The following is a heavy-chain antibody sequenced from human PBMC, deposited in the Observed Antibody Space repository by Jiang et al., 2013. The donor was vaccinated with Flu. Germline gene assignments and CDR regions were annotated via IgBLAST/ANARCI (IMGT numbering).Heavy chain of an antibody. CDR2: IYTSGST. CDR1: GGSISSGSYY. J-gene: IGHJ6*02. D-gene: IGHD3-3*01. Sequence: TLSLTCTVSGGSISSGSYYWSWIRQPAGKGLEWIGRIYTSGSTNYNPSLKSRVTISVDASKNQFSLKLSSVTAADTAVYYCAREYPYYDFWSGYYRSHYYYYGMDVWGQGTTVTVSS. CDR3: AREYPYYDFWSGYYRSHYYYYGMDV. V-gene: IGHV4-61*02.